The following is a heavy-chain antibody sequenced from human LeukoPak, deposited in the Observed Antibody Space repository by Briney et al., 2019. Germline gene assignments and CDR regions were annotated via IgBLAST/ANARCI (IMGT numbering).Heavy chain of an antibody. CDR3: ARHDYGDYVPIVDDAFDI. CDR2: IYYSGST. V-gene: IGHV4-39*01. CDR1: GGSISSSSYY. D-gene: IGHD4-17*01. Sequence: PSETLSLTCTVSGGSISSSSYYWGWIRQPPGKGLEWIGSIYYSGSTYYNPSLKSRVTISVDTSKNQFSLKLSSVTAADTAVYYCARHDYGDYVPIVDDAFDIWGQGTMVTVSS. J-gene: IGHJ3*02.